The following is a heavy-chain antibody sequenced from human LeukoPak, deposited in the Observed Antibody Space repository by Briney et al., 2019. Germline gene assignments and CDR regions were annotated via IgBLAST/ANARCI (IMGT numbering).Heavy chain of an antibody. CDR3: ARAPGSAASIYYYYYMDV. CDR2: MYTSGST. D-gene: IGHD2-2*01. V-gene: IGHV4-4*07. Sequence: SETLSLTCTVSGGSISSYYWSWIRQPAGKGLEWIGLMYTSGSTNYNPSLKSRVTMSLDTSKNQFSLKLSSVTAADTAVYYCARAPGSAASIYYYYYMDVWGKGTTITVSS. J-gene: IGHJ6*03. CDR1: GGSISSYY.